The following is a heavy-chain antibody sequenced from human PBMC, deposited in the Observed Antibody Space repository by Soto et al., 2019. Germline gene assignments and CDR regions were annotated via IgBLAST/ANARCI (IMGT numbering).Heavy chain of an antibody. Sequence: QVQLVESGGGVVQPGRSLRLSCAASGFTFSNYGMHWVRQAPGKGLEREAVISYDGSNKYYADSVKGRFTISRDNSKNTLYLQMNSLRAEDTAVYYCAKDLLRYFDWSPLDYWGQGTLVTVSS. CDR2: ISYDGSNK. J-gene: IGHJ4*02. D-gene: IGHD3-9*01. V-gene: IGHV3-30*18. CDR1: GFTFSNYG. CDR3: AKDLLRYFDWSPLDY.